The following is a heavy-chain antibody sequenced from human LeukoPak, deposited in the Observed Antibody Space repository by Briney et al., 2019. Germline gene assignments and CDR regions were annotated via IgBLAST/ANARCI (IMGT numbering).Heavy chain of an antibody. CDR2: ISSSGSTI. Sequence: GGSLRLSCAACGFTFSSYAMSWVRQAPGKGLEWVSYISSSGSTIYYAESVKGRFTISRDNAKNSLYLQMSSLRAEDTAVYYCAELGITMIGGVWGKGTTVTISS. V-gene: IGHV3-48*03. D-gene: IGHD3-10*02. CDR3: AELGITMIGGV. J-gene: IGHJ6*04. CDR1: GFTFSSYA.